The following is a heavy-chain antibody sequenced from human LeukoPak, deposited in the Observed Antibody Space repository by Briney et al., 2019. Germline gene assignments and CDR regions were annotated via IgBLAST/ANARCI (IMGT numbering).Heavy chain of an antibody. V-gene: IGHV4-39*07. CDR1: GGSISSSSYY. CDR3: ARAYSSGWSIHNWFDP. CDR2: IYYSGST. J-gene: IGHJ5*02. Sequence: KPSETLSLTCTVSGGSISSSSYYWGWIRQPPGKGLEWIGSIYYSGSTYYNPSLKSRVTISVDTSKNQFSLKLSSVTAADTAVYYCARAYSSGWSIHNWFDPWGQGTLATVSS. D-gene: IGHD6-19*01.